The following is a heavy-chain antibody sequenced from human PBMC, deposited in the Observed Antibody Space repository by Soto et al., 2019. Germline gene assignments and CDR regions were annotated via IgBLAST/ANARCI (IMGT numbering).Heavy chain of an antibody. CDR1: GFTFSSYG. CDR2: ISYDGSNK. D-gene: IGHD6-13*01. J-gene: IGHJ6*02. Sequence: GGSLRLSCAASGFTFSSYGMHWVRQAPGKGLEWVAVISYDGSNKYYADSVKGRFTISRDNSKNTLYLQMNSLRAEDTAVYYCAKDRVSSRSWSFYYGMDVWGQGTTVTVSS. V-gene: IGHV3-30*18. CDR3: AKDRVSSRSWSFYYGMDV.